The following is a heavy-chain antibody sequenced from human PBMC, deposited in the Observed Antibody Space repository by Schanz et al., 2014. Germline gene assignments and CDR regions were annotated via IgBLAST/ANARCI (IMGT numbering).Heavy chain of an antibody. J-gene: IGHJ4*02. Sequence: QVQLVQSGSELTRPGASVKVSCKASGYNFTTYTMNWVRQAPGQGLEWMGWINTNTGNPTYAQGFTGRFVFSLDTSVSTAYLQISFLKADDTAVFFCARGEANWGQYWRQGTLVTVSS. CDR3: ARGEANWGQY. V-gene: IGHV7-4-1*02. CDR2: INTNTGNP. CDR1: GYNFTTYT. D-gene: IGHD7-27*01.